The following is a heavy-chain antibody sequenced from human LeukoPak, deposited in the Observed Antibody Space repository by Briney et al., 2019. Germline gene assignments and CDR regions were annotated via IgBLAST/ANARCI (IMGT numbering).Heavy chain of an antibody. CDR2: IYYSGST. D-gene: IGHD3-16*02. CDR3: ARDSADPTDTWGSYRWLVDV. V-gene: IGHV4-59*12. Sequence: KPSETLSLTCTVSGGSISSYYWSWIRQPPGKGLEWIGYIYYSGSTNYNPSLKSRVTISVDTSKNQFSLKLSSVTAADTAVYYCARDSADPTDTWGSYRWLVDVWGQGTTVTVSS. CDR1: GGSISSYY. J-gene: IGHJ6*02.